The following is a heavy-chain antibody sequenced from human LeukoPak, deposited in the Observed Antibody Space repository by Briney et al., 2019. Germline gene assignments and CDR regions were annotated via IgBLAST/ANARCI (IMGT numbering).Heavy chain of an antibody. CDR3: AREPIPAGIAAGGHDAFVI. V-gene: IGHV3-11*01. Sequence: GGSLRLSCAGSGFTFSDYYMSWIRQAPGKELEWVSYISSSGSTIYYADSVKGRFTISRDNAKNSLYLQMNSLRAEDTAVYYCAREPIPAGIAAGGHDAFVIWGQGTMVTVSS. J-gene: IGHJ3*02. CDR1: GFTFSDYY. D-gene: IGHD6-13*01. CDR2: ISSSGSTI.